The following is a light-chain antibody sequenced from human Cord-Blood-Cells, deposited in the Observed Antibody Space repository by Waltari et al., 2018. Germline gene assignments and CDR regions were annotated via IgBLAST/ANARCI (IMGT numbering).Light chain of an antibody. V-gene: IGLV2-14*01. CDR2: EVS. CDR1: TSDVGGYNS. Sequence: QSALTQPASVSGSPGQSITISCTGTTSDVGGYNSVSWSQQHPGNTPKHMIYEVSNRPSGFSNRFSGSKSGNTASLTISGLQAEDEADYYCSSYTSSSTYVVFGGGTKLTVL. CDR3: SSYTSSSTYVV. J-gene: IGLJ2*01.